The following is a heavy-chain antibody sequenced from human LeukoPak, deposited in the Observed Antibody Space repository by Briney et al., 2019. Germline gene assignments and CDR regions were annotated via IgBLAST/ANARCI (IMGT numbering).Heavy chain of an antibody. CDR1: GSTFSSYA. D-gene: IGHD3-3*01. Sequence: GGSLRLSCAASGSTFSSYAMSWVRQAPGKGLEWVSAISGSGGSTYYADSVKGRFTISRDNSKNTLYLQMNSLRAEDTAVYYCAKANYYDFWSGYYPIDYWGQGTLVTVSS. CDR3: AKANYYDFWSGYYPIDY. V-gene: IGHV3-23*01. CDR2: ISGSGGST. J-gene: IGHJ4*02.